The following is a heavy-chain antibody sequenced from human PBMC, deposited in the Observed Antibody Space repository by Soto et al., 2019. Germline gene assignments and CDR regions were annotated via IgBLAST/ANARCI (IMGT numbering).Heavy chain of an antibody. V-gene: IGHV4-59*01. CDR3: ARLMGTSFDL. J-gene: IGHJ4*02. CDR1: EGSISGYD. D-gene: IGHD2-8*01. Sequence: SEILSLSSTVSEGSISGYDWSWIRQPPGKGLEWIGYIYYSGSTNYNPSLKSRVTISVDTSKNQFSLKLSSVTAADTAVYFCARLMGTSFDLWGQGTLVTVSS. CDR2: IYYSGST.